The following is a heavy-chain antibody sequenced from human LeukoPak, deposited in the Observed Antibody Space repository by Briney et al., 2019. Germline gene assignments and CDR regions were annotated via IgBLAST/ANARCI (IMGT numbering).Heavy chain of an antibody. CDR2: IYHSGST. CDR3: ARVSFVSGWFDP. Sequence: SDPLSLTCTVSGHSISRGYYWGWIRQPPGKGLEWIGSIYHSGSTYYNPSLKSRVTISVDTSKNQFSLKLSSVTAADTAVYYCARVSFVSGWFDPWGQGTLVTVSS. V-gene: IGHV4-38-2*02. CDR1: GHSISRGYY. J-gene: IGHJ5*02.